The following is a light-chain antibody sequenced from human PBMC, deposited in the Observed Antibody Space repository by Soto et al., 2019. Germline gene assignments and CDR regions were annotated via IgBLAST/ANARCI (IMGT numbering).Light chain of an antibody. J-gene: IGKJ2*03. CDR1: QGVSDW. Sequence: DIQMTQSPSTLSASVGDRVTITCRASQGVSDWVAWYQQKPGEAPKLLIFDASKFESGVPSRFSGSGSGTLFTLTIDVLQPEDVGRYHCQHYNTNSDSFAQGTKLEIK. V-gene: IGKV1-5*01. CDR2: DAS. CDR3: QHYNTNSDS.